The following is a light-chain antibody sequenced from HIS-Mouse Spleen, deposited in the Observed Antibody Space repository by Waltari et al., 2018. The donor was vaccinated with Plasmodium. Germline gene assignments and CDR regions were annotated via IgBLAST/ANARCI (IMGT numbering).Light chain of an antibody. CDR1: ALPKKY. CDR3: YSTDSSGNHRV. CDR2: EDS. V-gene: IGLV3-10*01. Sequence: SYELTQPPSVSVSPGQTARITCSGDALPKKYAYWYQQKSGQAPVLVSYEDSKRPSGIPERVSGSSSGTRATLTISGAQVEDEADYYCYSTDSSGNHRVFGGGTKLTVL. J-gene: IGLJ3*02.